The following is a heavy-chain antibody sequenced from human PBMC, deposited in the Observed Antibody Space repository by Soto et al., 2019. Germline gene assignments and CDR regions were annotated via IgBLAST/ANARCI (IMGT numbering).Heavy chain of an antibody. Sequence: ASVKVSCTDSGYTFTTYVMHWVRQAPGQRLEWMGWINAGNDNTKYSQKFQGRVTITRDTSASTVYMELSSLSSEDTAVYYCARVGHYYYGMDVWGQGTTVTVSS. CDR3: ARVGHYYYGMDV. CDR1: GYTFTTYV. D-gene: IGHD3-3*01. V-gene: IGHV1-3*01. J-gene: IGHJ6*02. CDR2: INAGNDNT.